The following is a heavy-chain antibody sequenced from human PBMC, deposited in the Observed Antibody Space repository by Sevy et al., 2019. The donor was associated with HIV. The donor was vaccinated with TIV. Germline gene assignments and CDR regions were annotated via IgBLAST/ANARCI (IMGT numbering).Heavy chain of an antibody. CDR2: ISGSGGST. CDR3: AKAYGSGSPPFG. Sequence: GGSLRLSCAASVFTFSSYAMSWVRQAPGKGLKWVSTISGSGGSTYYGDSVQGRFTISRDNSKNKVDLQMNSLKGEDTAVYYCAKAYGSGSPPFGWGQGTLVTVSS. CDR1: VFTFSSYA. V-gene: IGHV3-23*01. J-gene: IGHJ4*02. D-gene: IGHD3-10*01.